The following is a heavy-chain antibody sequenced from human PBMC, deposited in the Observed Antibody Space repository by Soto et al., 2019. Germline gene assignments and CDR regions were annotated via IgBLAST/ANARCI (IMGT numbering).Heavy chain of an antibody. J-gene: IGHJ6*02. CDR3: ARQGFSQLPAPVDV. CDR1: GGPMNNYY. V-gene: IGHV4-59*08. Sequence: QVQLQESGPGLVKPSETLSLTCTISGGPMNNYYCSWFRQPRGQGLEWIGYMGYNGFTRYNPSLRSRVAISLDTAKTQFSLNLSSVTAADTALYYCARQGFSQLPAPVDVWGQGITVTVSS. D-gene: IGHD3-10*01. CDR2: MGYNGFT.